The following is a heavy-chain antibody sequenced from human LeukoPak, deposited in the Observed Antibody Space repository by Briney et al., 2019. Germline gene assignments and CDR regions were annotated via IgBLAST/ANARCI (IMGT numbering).Heavy chain of an antibody. CDR3: ARGVGLRSDFDI. J-gene: IGHJ3*02. D-gene: IGHD3-3*01. CDR2: INHSGRT. V-gene: IGHV4-34*01. CDR1: GGSFSGYY. Sequence: SETLSLXCAVYGGSFSGYYWRWIRQPPGKGLEWIGEINHSGRTNYNPSLKSRVTISVDTSKNQFSLKVSSVTAADTAVYYCARGVGLRSDFDIWGQGTMVTVSS.